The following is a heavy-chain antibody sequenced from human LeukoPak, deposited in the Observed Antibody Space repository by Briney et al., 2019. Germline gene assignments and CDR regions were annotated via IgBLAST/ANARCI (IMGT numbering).Heavy chain of an antibody. Sequence: ASVKVSCKASGYTFTGYYMHWVRQAPGQGLEWMGWINPNSGGTNYAQKFQGRVTMTRNTSISTAYMELSRPRSDDTAVYYCARRIYSNYVFDYWGQGTLVTVSS. CDR1: GYTFTGYY. J-gene: IGHJ4*02. CDR3: ARRIYSNYVFDY. V-gene: IGHV1-2*02. CDR2: INPNSGGT. D-gene: IGHD4-11*01.